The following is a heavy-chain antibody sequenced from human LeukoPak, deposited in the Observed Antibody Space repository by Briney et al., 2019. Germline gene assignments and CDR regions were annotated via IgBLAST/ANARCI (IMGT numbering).Heavy chain of an antibody. Sequence: SETLSLTCTVSGGSISSYYWSWIRQPPGKGLEWIGYIYYSGSTYYNPSLKSRVTISVDTSKNQFSLKLSSVTAADTAVYYCARAGSNGYYFDYWGQGNLVTVSP. D-gene: IGHD5-18*01. CDR3: ARAGSNGYYFDY. V-gene: IGHV4-59*12. CDR1: GGSISSYY. J-gene: IGHJ4*02. CDR2: IYYSGST.